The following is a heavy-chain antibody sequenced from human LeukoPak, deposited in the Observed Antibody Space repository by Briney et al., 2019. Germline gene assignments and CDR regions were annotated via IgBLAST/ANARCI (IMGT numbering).Heavy chain of an antibody. CDR2: INPNSGGT. CDR1: GYTFTGYY. Sequence: GASVKVSCKASGYTFTGYYMHWVRQAPGQGLEWMGWINPNSGGTNYAQKFQGRVTMTRDTSISTAYMELSRLRSDDTAVYYCARDLPSYYDYVWGSYRSDYYYGMDVWGQGTTVTVSS. V-gene: IGHV1-2*02. CDR3: ARDLPSYYDYVWGSYRSDYYYGMDV. J-gene: IGHJ6*02. D-gene: IGHD3-16*02.